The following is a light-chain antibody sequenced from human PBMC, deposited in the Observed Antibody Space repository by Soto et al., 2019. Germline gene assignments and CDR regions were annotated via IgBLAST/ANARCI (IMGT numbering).Light chain of an antibody. J-gene: IGLJ1*01. Sequence: QSALTQPASVSGSPGQSITISCTGTSSDVGAYNHVSWYQHHPGKAPKLMIYEVNNRPSGVSNRFSGSKSGYTASLTISGLQAEDEAYYYCCSYTTSDTRVFGTGTKVTVL. V-gene: IGLV2-14*01. CDR2: EVN. CDR1: SSDVGAYNH. CDR3: CSYTTSDTRV.